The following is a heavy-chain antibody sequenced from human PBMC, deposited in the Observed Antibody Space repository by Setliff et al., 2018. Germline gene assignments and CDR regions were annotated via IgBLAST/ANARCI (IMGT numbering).Heavy chain of an antibody. J-gene: IGHJ4*02. CDR2: INSGGSLV. D-gene: IGHD6-19*01. CDR3: VRGMHWLPVGDY. Sequence: PGESLKISCAASGFTFSNYEMNWVRQAPGKGLEWVSYINSGGSLVYYADSVKGRFTISRDNANNLVYLQMNGLRAEDTAVYYCVRGMHWLPVGDYWGQGNLVTVSS. V-gene: IGHV3-48*03. CDR1: GFTFSNYE.